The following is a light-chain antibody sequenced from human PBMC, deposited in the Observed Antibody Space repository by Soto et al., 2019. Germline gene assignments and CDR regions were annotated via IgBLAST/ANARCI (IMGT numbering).Light chain of an antibody. CDR2: DVS. V-gene: IGLV2-14*03. Sequence: QSALTQPASVSGSPGQSITISCTGTSTDIGRYNYVSWYQQHPGKAPKLMIYDVSNRPSGVSNRFSGSTSGNTASLTISGLQAEDEADYYCSSYTSSSTYVFATGNKLTVL. CDR1: STDIGRYNY. CDR3: SSYTSSSTYV. J-gene: IGLJ1*01.